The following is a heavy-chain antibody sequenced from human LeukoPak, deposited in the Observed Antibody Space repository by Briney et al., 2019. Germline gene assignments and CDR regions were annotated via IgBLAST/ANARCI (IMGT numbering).Heavy chain of an antibody. Sequence: GASVKVSCKASGYTFTSYDINWVRQATGQGLEWMGWMNPNSGNTGYAQKFQGRVTITRNTSISTAYMELSSLRSDDTAVYYCARDPYCSSTSCPARSYSSSWFGYWGQGTLVTVSS. V-gene: IGHV1-8*03. D-gene: IGHD2-2*01. CDR3: ARDPYCSSTSCPARSYSSSWFGY. J-gene: IGHJ4*02. CDR1: GYTFTSYD. CDR2: MNPNSGNT.